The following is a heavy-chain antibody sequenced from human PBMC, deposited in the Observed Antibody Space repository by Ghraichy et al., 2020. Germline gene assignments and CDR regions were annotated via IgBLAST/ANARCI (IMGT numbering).Heavy chain of an antibody. CDR1: GYTFTTYG. D-gene: IGHD3-3*01. Sequence: ASVKVSCKAFGYTFTTYGVSWVRQATGQGLEWMGWINVHNGDTNSAQRLQGRVTMTRDTSTSTAYMELRSLRSDDTAVYYCARDRDVLSGYFLPSAHWGQGTLVTVSS. J-gene: IGHJ4*02. CDR3: ARDRDVLSGYFLPSAH. CDR2: INVHNGDT. V-gene: IGHV1-18*01.